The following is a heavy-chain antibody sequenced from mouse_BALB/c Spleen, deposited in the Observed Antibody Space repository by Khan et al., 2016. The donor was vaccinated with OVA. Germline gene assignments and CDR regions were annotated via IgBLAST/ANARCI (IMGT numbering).Heavy chain of an antibody. Sequence: EVQLVESGPGLVKPSQSLSLTCTVTGYSITSGYAWNWIRQLPGNKLEWMGYISSSGVTSYTPSLKSRISITRDTSKNQFFLQLNSVTTEDTATYYCAIGNYYGYYFDYWGQGTTLTVSS. J-gene: IGHJ2*01. D-gene: IGHD1-1*01. V-gene: IGHV3-2*02. CDR1: GYSITSGYA. CDR3: AIGNYYGYYFDY. CDR2: ISSSGVT.